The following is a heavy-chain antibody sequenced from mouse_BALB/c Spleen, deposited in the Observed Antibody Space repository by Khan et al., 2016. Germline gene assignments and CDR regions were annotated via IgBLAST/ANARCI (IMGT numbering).Heavy chain of an antibody. CDR2: INTNTGEP. D-gene: IGHD2-2*01. V-gene: IGHV9-3*02. J-gene: IGHJ3*01. Sequence: QVQLVQSGPELKKPGETVKISCKASGYTFTNYGMNWVKQAPGKGLKWMGWINTNTGEPTYAEEFKGRFAFSLETSASTAYMQLSSLTSDDSAVFFCARSDGYDVSYAYWGQGTLVTVSA. CDR1: GYTFTNYG. CDR3: ARSDGYDVSYAY.